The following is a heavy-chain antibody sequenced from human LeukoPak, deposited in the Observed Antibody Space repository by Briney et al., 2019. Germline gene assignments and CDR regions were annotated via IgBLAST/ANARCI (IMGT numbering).Heavy chain of an antibody. V-gene: IGHV1-18*01. Sequence: VASVKVSCKASGYTFTSYGISWVRQAPGQGLEWMGWISAYSGNTNYAQKLQGRVTMTTDTSTSTAYMELRSLRSDDTAMYYCARLLEYYYGSGSYAPPYGMDVWGQGTTVTVSS. D-gene: IGHD3-10*01. CDR3: ARLLEYYYGSGSYAPPYGMDV. CDR1: GYTFTSYG. J-gene: IGHJ6*02. CDR2: ISAYSGNT.